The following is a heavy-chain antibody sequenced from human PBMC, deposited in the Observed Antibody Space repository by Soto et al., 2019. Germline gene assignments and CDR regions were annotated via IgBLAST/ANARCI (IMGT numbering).Heavy chain of an antibody. J-gene: IGHJ4*02. V-gene: IGHV4-30-2*01. CDR1: GGSISSGGYS. CDR2: IYHSGST. CDR3: ARAPSPDYYDSSGPLDY. Sequence: SETLSLTCAVSGGSISSGGYSWSWIRQPPGKGLEWIGYIYHSGSTYYNPSLKSRVTISVDRSKNQFSLKLSSVTAADTAVYYCARAPSPDYYDSSGPLDYWGQGTLVTVSS. D-gene: IGHD3-22*01.